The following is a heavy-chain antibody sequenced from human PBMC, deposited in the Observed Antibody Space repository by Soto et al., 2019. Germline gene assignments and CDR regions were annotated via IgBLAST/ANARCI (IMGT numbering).Heavy chain of an antibody. CDR3: ATSLALTWYFDF. J-gene: IGHJ2*01. D-gene: IGHD1-1*01. CDR1: GFTFTDAW. Sequence: EVQLVESGGGLVKPGGSLRLSCAASGFTFTDAWMSWVRQAPGKGLEWVGRIKSKTDGGTTDYAAPVKGRFTISRDDSKNTRYLQMNSLKAEDTAVYYCATSLALTWYFDFWGRGTMVTVSS. CDR2: IKSKTDGGTT. V-gene: IGHV3-15*01.